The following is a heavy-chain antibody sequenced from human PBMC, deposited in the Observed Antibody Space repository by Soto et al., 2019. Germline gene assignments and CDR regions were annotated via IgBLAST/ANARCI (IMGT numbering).Heavy chain of an antibody. CDR2: IKQDGSEK. CDR1: GFTFSSYW. J-gene: IGHJ6*02. Sequence: PGGSLRLSCAASGFTFSSYWMSWVRQAPGKGLEWVANIKQDGSEKYYVDSVKGRFTISRDNAKNSLYLQMNSLRAEDTAVYYCARDPNIVATITAIYYYYGMDVWGQGTTVPVSS. V-gene: IGHV3-7*01. D-gene: IGHD5-12*01. CDR3: ARDPNIVATITAIYYYYGMDV.